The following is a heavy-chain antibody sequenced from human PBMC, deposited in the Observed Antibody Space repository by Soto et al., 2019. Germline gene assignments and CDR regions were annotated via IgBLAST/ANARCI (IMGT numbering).Heavy chain of an antibody. CDR1: GFTFSSYG. CDR3: ARDYGCTQHVRFDY. Sequence: QVQLVESGGGVVQPGRSLRLSCAASGFTFSSYGMHWVRQAPGKGLEWVAVIWYDGSNKYYADSVKGRFTISRDNSKNTLYLQMNSLRAEDTAVYYCARDYGCTQHVRFDYWGQGTLVTVSS. J-gene: IGHJ4*02. D-gene: IGHD6-6*01. V-gene: IGHV3-33*01. CDR2: IWYDGSNK.